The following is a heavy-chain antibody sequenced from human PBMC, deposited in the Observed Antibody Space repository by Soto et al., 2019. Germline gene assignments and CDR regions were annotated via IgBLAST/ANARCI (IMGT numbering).Heavy chain of an antibody. D-gene: IGHD6-6*01. J-gene: IGHJ4*02. CDR1: GFTFSSYA. CDR2: ISSNGGST. Sequence: GGSLRLSCAASGFTFSSYAMHWVRQAPGKGLEYVSAISSNGGSTYYANSVKGRFTISRDNFKNSLYLQMNSLRAEDTAVYYCARDLYSSSARYFDYWGQGTLVTVSS. V-gene: IGHV3-64*01. CDR3: ARDLYSSSARYFDY.